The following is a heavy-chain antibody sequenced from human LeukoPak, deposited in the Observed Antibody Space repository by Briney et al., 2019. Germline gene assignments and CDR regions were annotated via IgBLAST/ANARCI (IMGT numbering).Heavy chain of an antibody. CDR3: AKERHQLLWRWFDP. CDR1: GFTFSSYG. CDR2: IRYGGSNK. D-gene: IGHD2-2*01. J-gene: IGHJ5*02. V-gene: IGHV3-30*02. Sequence: GGSLRLSCAASGFTFSSYGMHWVRQAPGKGLEWVAFIRYGGSNKYYADSVKGRFTISRDNSKNTLYLQMNSLRAEDTAVYYCAKERHQLLWRWFDPWGQGTLVTVSS.